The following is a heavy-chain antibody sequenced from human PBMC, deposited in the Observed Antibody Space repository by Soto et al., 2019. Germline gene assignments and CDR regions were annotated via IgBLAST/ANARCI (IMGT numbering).Heavy chain of an antibody. J-gene: IGHJ3*02. Sequence: ASVKVSCKASGYTFTSYGISWVRQAPGQGLEWMGWISAYNGNTNYAQKLQGRVTTTTDTSTSTAYMELRSLRSDDTAVYYCASSRGYSGYASPAFDIWGQGTMVTVSS. D-gene: IGHD5-12*01. CDR2: ISAYNGNT. V-gene: IGHV1-18*01. CDR3: ASSRGYSGYASPAFDI. CDR1: GYTFTSYG.